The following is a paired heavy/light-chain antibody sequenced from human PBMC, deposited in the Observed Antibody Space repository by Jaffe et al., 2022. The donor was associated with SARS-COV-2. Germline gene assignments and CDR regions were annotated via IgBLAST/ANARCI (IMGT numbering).Heavy chain of an antibody. CDR3: AKDLAFGPPRNYRWFDS. CDR1: GFTFNNYG. CDR2: ISSDESNQ. Sequence: QVQLVESGGGVVQPGMSLRLSCAASGFTFNNYGMNWVRQIPGKGLEWLAVISSDESNQYYADSVKGRFTIARDNSQNTLYLQMNSLGPEDTAVYYCAKDLAFGPPRNYRWFDSWGQGTLVTVSS. V-gene: IGHV3-30*18. J-gene: IGHJ5*01. D-gene: IGHD3-10*01.
Light chain of an antibody. CDR3: QQYYATPYT. CDR1: QNVLYSSNKKNY. CDR2: WAS. Sequence: DIVMTQSPDSLALSLGERATINCKSSQNVLYSSNKKNYLAWYQQKPGQPPKVLIYWASTRESGVPDRFSGSGSGTDFTLTISSLQAEDVAVYYCQQYYATPYTFGQGTKLEIK. J-gene: IGKJ2*01. V-gene: IGKV4-1*01.